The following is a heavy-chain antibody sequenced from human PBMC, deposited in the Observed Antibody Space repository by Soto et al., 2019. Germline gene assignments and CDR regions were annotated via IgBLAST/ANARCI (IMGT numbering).Heavy chain of an antibody. CDR1: GGSFSGYY. CDR2: INHSGST. D-gene: IGHD3-10*01. V-gene: IGHV4-34*01. CDR3: AMRVRGVITYDY. J-gene: IGHJ4*02. Sequence: QVQLQQWGAGLLKPSETLSLTCAVYGGSFSGYYWSWIRQPPGQGLEWIGEINHSGSTNYNPSLKSRVTISVDTSKNQCSLKLSSVTAADTAVYYCAMRVRGVITYDYWGQGTLVTVSS.